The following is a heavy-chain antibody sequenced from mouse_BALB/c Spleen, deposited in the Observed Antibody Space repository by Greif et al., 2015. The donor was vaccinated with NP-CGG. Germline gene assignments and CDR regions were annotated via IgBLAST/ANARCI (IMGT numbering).Heavy chain of an antibody. Sequence: VQLQQSGPGLVKPSQSLSLTCTVTGYSITSDYAWNWIRQFPGNKLEWMGYISYSGSTSYNPSLKSRISITRDTSKNQFFLQLNSVTTEDTATYYCARSYYRYGGRSGYFDYWGQGTTLTVSS. J-gene: IGHJ2*01. CDR2: ISYSGST. V-gene: IGHV3-2*02. D-gene: IGHD2-14*01. CDR1: GYSITSDYA. CDR3: ARSYYRYGGRSGYFDY.